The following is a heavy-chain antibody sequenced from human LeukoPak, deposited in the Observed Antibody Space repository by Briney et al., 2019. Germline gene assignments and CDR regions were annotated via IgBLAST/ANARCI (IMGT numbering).Heavy chain of an antibody. J-gene: IGHJ4*02. V-gene: IGHV3-53*01. CDR3: ARAPKSSSWYPLDY. D-gene: IGHD6-13*01. CDR2: IYSGGST. CDR1: GFTVSSNY. Sequence: GGSLRLSCAASGFTVSSNYMSWVRQAPGKGLEWVSVIYSGGSTYYADSVKGRFTISRDNSKNTLYLQMNSLRAEDTAVYYCARAPKSSSWYPLDYWGQGTLVTVSS.